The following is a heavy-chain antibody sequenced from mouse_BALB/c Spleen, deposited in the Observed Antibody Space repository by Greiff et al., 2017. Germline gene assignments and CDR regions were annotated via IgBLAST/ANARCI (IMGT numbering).Heavy chain of an antibody. D-gene: IGHD2-2*01. CDR2: ISSGGGNT. J-gene: IGHJ3*01. Sequence: EVQRVESGGGLVKPGGSLKLSCAASGFTFSSYTMSWVRQTPEKRLEWVATISSGGGNTYYPDSVKGRFTISRDDAKNNLYLQMSSLRSEDTALYYCARYFGYDGFFAYWGQGTLVTVSA. V-gene: IGHV5-9*03. CDR3: ARYFGYDGFFAY. CDR1: GFTFSSYT.